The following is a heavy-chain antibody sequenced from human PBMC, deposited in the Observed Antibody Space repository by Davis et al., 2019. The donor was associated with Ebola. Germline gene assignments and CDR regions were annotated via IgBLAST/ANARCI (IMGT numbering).Heavy chain of an antibody. V-gene: IGHV3-7*01. CDR2: IKGDGSVK. CDR1: GFTFSDYY. J-gene: IGHJ6*04. D-gene: IGHD6-13*01. Sequence: GESLKISCAASGFTFSDYYMAWVRQAPGKGLEWVANIKGDGSVKHHVDSVKGRFTISRDNAKNSLYLQMNSLRAEDTAVYYCARALVAAAGTWYYGMDVWGKGTTVTVSS. CDR3: ARALVAAAGTWYYGMDV.